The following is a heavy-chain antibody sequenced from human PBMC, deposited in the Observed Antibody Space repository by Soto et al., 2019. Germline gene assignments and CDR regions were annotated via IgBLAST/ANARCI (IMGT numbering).Heavy chain of an antibody. CDR2: IRANDESI. Sequence: PGGSVRLSSVASGFDFRSYEMNWVRQAPGKGLEWVSNIRANDESIYYADSVKGRVSVSRDNAKNSLFLEMNSLRVDDTAVYYCARETLRDAIDIWGQGTMVTVSS. CDR1: GFDFRSYE. V-gene: IGHV3-48*03. CDR3: ARETLRDAIDI. J-gene: IGHJ3*02.